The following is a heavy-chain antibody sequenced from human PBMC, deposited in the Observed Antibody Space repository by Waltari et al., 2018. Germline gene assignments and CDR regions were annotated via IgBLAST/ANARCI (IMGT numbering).Heavy chain of an antibody. J-gene: IGHJ3*01. CDR3: ARVTVVARVSDVFDV. V-gene: IGHV3-53*01. CDR1: GFTVSDTY. Sequence: EVQVVESGGDLIQPGGSLRLSCAASGFTVSDTYMTWVRQAPGKGLDWVATIFVTGNTHYADSVRGRFTISIDSSRNSVYLQMDNLRAEDTATYYCARVTVVARVSDVFDVWGQGTMITVSS. CDR2: IFVTGNT. D-gene: IGHD6-6*01.